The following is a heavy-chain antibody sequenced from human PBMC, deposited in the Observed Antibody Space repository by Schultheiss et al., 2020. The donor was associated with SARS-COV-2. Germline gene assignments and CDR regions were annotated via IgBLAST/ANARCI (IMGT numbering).Heavy chain of an antibody. J-gene: IGHJ3*02. D-gene: IGHD3-22*01. CDR3: ARGTYYYDSSGYGTSTFDI. Sequence: SETLSLTCTVSGGSISSYYWSWIRQPPGKGLEWIGYIYYSGSTNYNPSLKSRVTISVDTSKNQFSLKLSSVTAADTAVYYCARGTYYYDSSGYGTSTFDIWGQGTMVTVSS. CDR1: GGSISSYY. V-gene: IGHV4-59*01. CDR2: IYYSGST.